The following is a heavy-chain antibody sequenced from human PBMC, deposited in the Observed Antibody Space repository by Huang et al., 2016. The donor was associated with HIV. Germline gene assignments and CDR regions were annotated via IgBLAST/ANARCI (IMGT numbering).Heavy chain of an antibody. CDR2: ILFYGSIQ. CDR3: VRYSCWNYYDNSDITIDAFDL. D-gene: IGHD3-9*01. J-gene: IGHJ3*01. Sequence: QVQLLESGGGVVQPGGSLRLSCVASRFTFSNFGMHWVRQAPGMLLVWVSFILFYGSIQYFLDSLKGRFTISRDNSRDTLYLQMESLRPEDTATYYCVRYSCWNYYDNSDITIDAFDLWGQGTVVTVSS. V-gene: IGHV3-30*02. CDR1: RFTFSNFG.